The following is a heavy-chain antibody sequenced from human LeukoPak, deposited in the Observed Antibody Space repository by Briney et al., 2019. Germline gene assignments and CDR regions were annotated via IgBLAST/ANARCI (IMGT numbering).Heavy chain of an antibody. CDR2: IYYSGST. Sequence: KPSETLSLTCTVPGGSISSSSYYWGWIRQPPGKGLEWIGSIYYSGSTYYNPSLKSRVTISVDTSKNQFSLKLSSVTAADTAVYYCARQGYSSGWFRYYFDYWGQGTLVTVSS. V-gene: IGHV4-39*01. J-gene: IGHJ4*02. CDR3: ARQGYSSGWFRYYFDY. CDR1: GGSISSSSYY. D-gene: IGHD6-19*01.